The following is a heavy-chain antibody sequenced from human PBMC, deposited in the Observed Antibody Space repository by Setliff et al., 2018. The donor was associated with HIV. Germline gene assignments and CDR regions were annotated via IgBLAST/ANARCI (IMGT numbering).Heavy chain of an antibody. CDR3: ARGRGAPGAFDI. CDR2: INAGNGNT. V-gene: IGHV1-3*01. D-gene: IGHD3-10*01. Sequence: SVKVSCKASGYTFTSYAMHWVRQAPGQRLEWMGWINAGNGNTKYSQKFQGRVTITRDTSASTAYMELSSLRSEDTAVYYCARGRGAPGAFDIWGQGTMVTVSS. J-gene: IGHJ3*02. CDR1: GYTFTSYA.